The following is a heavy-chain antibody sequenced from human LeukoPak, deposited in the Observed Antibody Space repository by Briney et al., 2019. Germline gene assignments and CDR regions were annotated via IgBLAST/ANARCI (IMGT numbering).Heavy chain of an antibody. CDR2: IYYSGST. Sequence: PSETLSLTCTVSGGSISSYYWSWIRQPPGKGLEWIGYIYYSGSTNYNPSLKSRVTISVDTSKNQFSLKLSSVTAADTAVYYCARSLVGATLGPNWFDPWGQGTPVTVSS. D-gene: IGHD1-26*01. CDR3: ARSLVGATLGPNWFDP. CDR1: GGSISSYY. J-gene: IGHJ5*02. V-gene: IGHV4-59*08.